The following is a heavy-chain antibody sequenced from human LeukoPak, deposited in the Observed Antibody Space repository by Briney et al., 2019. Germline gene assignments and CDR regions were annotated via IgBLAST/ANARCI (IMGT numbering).Heavy chain of an antibody. CDR3: AREGCSSTSCYFYYYYYMDV. Sequence: PSETLSLTCTVSGGSISSYYWSWIRQPAGKGLEWIGRIYTSGSTNYNPSLKGRVTMSVDTSKNQFSLKLSSVTAADTAVYYCAREGCSSTSCYFYYYYYMDVWGKGTTVTISS. D-gene: IGHD2-2*01. CDR2: IYTSGST. V-gene: IGHV4-4*07. CDR1: GGSISSYY. J-gene: IGHJ6*03.